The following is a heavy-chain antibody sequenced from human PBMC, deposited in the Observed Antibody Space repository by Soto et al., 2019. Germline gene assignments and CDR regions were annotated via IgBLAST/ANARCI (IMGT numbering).Heavy chain of an antibody. D-gene: IGHD2-2*01. Sequence: EVQLVESGGDLVQPGGSLRLSCAASGFTVSRNYISWVRQVPGKGLEWVSVIYSGGGTYYADSVEGRFTISRDNSKNAVYLQMNSLRVEGTAVYFCARDYSSSRPPFDYWGQGTLVTVSS. V-gene: IGHV3-66*01. CDR3: ARDYSSSRPPFDY. J-gene: IGHJ4*02. CDR2: IYSGGGT. CDR1: GFTVSRNY.